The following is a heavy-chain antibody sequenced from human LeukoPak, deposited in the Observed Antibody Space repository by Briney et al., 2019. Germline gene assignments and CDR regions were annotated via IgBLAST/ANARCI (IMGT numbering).Heavy chain of an antibody. CDR1: GFTFSSYG. CDR3: ANDGYGDYVIDY. D-gene: IGHD4-17*01. J-gene: IGHJ4*02. V-gene: IGHV3-30*02. CDR2: IRYDGSNK. Sequence: GGSLRLSCAASGFTFSSYGMHWVRQAPGKGLEWVAFIRYDGSNKYYADSMKGRLTISRDNSKNTLYLQMNSLRAEDTAVYYCANDGYGDYVIDYWGQGTLVTVSS.